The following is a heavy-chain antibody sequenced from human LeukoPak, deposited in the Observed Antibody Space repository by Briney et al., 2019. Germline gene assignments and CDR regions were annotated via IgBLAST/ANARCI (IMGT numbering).Heavy chain of an antibody. CDR1: GGSINSYH. V-gene: IGHV4-59*01. CDR3: ARGGDYWTFDY. Sequence: KASETLSLTCAVSGGSINSYHWNWIRQPPGEGLEWIGYVTYNGDTNYNPSLQSRVTISVDTAKNQFSLKLSFVTAADTAVYYCARGGDYWTFDYWGLGTLVTVSS. CDR2: VTYNGDT. D-gene: IGHD1-1*01. J-gene: IGHJ4*02.